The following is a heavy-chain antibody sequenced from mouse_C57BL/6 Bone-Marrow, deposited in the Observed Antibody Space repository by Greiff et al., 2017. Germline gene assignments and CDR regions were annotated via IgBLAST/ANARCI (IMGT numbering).Heavy chain of an antibody. Sequence: QVQLQQSGAELAKPGASVKLSCKASGYTFTSYWMHWVKQRPGQGLEWIGYINPSSGYTKYNQKFKDKATLTADQSSSTAYMQLSSLTYEDSAVYYCARMGLTGYYAMDYWGQGTSVTVSS. D-gene: IGHD4-1*01. CDR2: INPSSGYT. J-gene: IGHJ4*01. CDR3: ARMGLTGYYAMDY. V-gene: IGHV1-7*01. CDR1: GYTFTSYW.